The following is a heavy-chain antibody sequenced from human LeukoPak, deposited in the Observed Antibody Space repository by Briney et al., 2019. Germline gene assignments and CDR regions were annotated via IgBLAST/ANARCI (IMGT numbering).Heavy chain of an antibody. CDR1: GYTFTSYA. J-gene: IGHJ4*02. CDR3: ASVYYYDSSGYSLYFDY. CDR2: IIPIFGTA. V-gene: IGHV1-69*13. Sequence: SVKVSCKASGYTFTSYAISWVRQAPGQGLEWMGGIIPIFGTANYAQKFQGRVTITADESTSTAYMELSSLRSEDTAVYYCASVYYYDSSGYSLYFDYWGQGTLVTVSS. D-gene: IGHD3-22*01.